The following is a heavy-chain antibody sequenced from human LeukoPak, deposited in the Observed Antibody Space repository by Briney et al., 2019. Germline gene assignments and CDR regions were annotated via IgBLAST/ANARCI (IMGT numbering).Heavy chain of an antibody. CDR3: ATLGSSGMVHGNLDF. Sequence: PGGSLRLSCAASGFTFSNYEMNWVRQAPGKGLEWVSSIDTTSTYIYYADSLKGRFIISRDNAKNSLYLQMNSLRAEDTAMYYCATLGSSGMVHGNLDFWGQGTLVTVSS. D-gene: IGHD3-10*01. CDR1: GFTFSNYE. J-gene: IGHJ4*02. CDR2: IDTTSTYI. V-gene: IGHV3-21*01.